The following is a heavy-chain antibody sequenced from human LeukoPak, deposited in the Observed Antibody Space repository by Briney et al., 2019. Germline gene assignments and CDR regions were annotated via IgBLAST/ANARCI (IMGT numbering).Heavy chain of an antibody. CDR2: IYYSGST. CDR3: ARYDSSGSLAFDI. D-gene: IGHD3-22*01. CDR1: GGSISSGDYY. J-gene: IGHJ3*02. V-gene: IGHV4-30-4*01. Sequence: SETLSLTCTVSGGSISSGDYYWSWIRQPPGKGLEWIGYIYYSGSTYYNPSLKSRVTISVDTSKNQFSLKLSSVTAADTAVYYCARYDSSGSLAFDIWGQGTMVTVSS.